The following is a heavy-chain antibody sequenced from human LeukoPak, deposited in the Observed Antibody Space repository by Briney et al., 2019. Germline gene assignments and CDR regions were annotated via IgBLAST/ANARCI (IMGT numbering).Heavy chain of an antibody. CDR2: ISAYNGNT. CDR3: ARDLFGSSSWYSYYYYGMDV. D-gene: IGHD6-13*01. J-gene: IGHJ6*02. Sequence: ASVSVSCKASGYTFPIYGISWVRQAPGKGLEGMGWISAYNGNTNYAQKLQGRVTMTTDTSTSTAYMELRSLRSDDTAVYYCARDLFGSSSWYSYYYYGMDVWGQGTTVTVSS. V-gene: IGHV1-18*01. CDR1: GYTFPIYG.